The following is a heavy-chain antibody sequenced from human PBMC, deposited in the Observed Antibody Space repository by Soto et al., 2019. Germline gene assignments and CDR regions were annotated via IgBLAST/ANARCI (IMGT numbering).Heavy chain of an antibody. CDR1: GYTFSSYG. J-gene: IGHJ6*02. Sequence: VSVKLSCNASGYTFSSYGISWVRQAPGQGLEWMGWISAYNGNTNYAQKLQGRVTMTTDTSTSTAYMELRSLRSDDTAVYYCARVDGYSYGYYGMDVWGQGTTVTVSS. CDR2: ISAYNGNT. V-gene: IGHV1-18*01. CDR3: ARVDGYSYGYYGMDV. D-gene: IGHD5-18*01.